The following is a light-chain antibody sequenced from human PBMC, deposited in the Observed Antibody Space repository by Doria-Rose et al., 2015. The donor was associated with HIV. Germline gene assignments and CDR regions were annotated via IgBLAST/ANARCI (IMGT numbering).Light chain of an antibody. CDR1: QSFSSTY. Sequence: TQSPGTLSLSPVARATLSCRASQSFSSTYLAWYQQKPGQAPSLLIYDGSTRATGIPDRFSASGSGTDFTLTINRLEPEDFALYYCHQYGTSWTFGQGTKVVI. CDR3: HQYGTSWT. J-gene: IGKJ1*01. V-gene: IGKV3-20*01. CDR2: DGS.